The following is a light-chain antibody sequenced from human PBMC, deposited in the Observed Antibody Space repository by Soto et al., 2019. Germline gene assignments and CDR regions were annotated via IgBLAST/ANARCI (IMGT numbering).Light chain of an antibody. Sequence: EIQLTHSPATLSLCPWERATLSCRASQSVSSYLAWYQQKPGQAPRLLIYNASNRATGIPARFSGSGSGTDFTLTISSLEPEDFAVYYCQQRSNWAITFGQGTRLEIK. CDR2: NAS. CDR1: QSVSSY. J-gene: IGKJ5*01. V-gene: IGKV3-11*01. CDR3: QQRSNWAIT.